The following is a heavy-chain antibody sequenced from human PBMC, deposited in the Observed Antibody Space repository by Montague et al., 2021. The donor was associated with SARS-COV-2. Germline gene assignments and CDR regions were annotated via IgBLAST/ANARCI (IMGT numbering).Heavy chain of an antibody. J-gene: IGHJ3*02. CDR2: ISYDGSNK. D-gene: IGHD3-10*01. CDR3: ARAAQKQYVLLWFGELLHDAFDI. Sequence: SLRLSCAASGFTFSSYAMPWVRQAPGKGLEWVAVISYDGSNKYYADSVKGRFTISRGNSKNTLYLQMNSLRAEDTAVYYCARAAQKQYVLLWFGELLHDAFDIWGQGTMVTVSS. V-gene: IGHV3-30-3*01. CDR1: GFTFSSYA.